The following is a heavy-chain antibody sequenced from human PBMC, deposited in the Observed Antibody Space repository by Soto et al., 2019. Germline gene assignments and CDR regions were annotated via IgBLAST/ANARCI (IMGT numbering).Heavy chain of an antibody. CDR1: GFTFSSCS. CDR2: ITSSSSTL. D-gene: IGHD3-22*01. J-gene: IGHJ5*02. Sequence: GSLRLSCAASGFTFSSCSMSWVRQAPGKGLEWVSYITSSSSTLYYADSVEGRFTISRDNAKNSLYLQMNSLRDEDTAVYYCARVYYYDSSALFDPWGQGTLVTVSS. V-gene: IGHV3-48*02. CDR3: ARVYYYDSSALFDP.